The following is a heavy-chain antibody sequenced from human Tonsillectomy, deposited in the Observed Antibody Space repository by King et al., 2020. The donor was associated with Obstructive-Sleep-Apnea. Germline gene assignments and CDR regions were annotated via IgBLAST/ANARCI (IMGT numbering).Heavy chain of an antibody. J-gene: IGHJ5*02. D-gene: IGHD2-21*01. Sequence: PLQESGPGLVNPSGTLSLTCAVSGGSISSRNSWTWVRQPPGEGLEWIGEIYHSGSTTYSPSLKSRVTISVDKSKNQFSLNLSSVTAADTALYYCARGVSGDPGDWFDPWGQGTLVTVSS. CDR1: GGSISSRNS. V-gene: IGHV4-4*02. CDR3: ARGVSGDPGDWFDP. CDR2: IYHSGST.